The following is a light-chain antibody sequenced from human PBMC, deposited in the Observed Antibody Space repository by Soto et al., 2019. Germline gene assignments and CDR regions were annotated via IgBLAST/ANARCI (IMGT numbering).Light chain of an antibody. J-gene: IGKJ1*01. CDR3: QQSYSTPRT. V-gene: IGKV1-12*01. CDR1: QPISSW. CDR2: AAS. Sequence: DIQMTQSPSTVSASVGDRVTITCRASQPISSWLAWFRQRPGKAPELLIYAASTLHNGVPSRFSGSGSGTDFTLTISSLQPEDFATYYCQQSYSTPRTFGQGTKVEIK.